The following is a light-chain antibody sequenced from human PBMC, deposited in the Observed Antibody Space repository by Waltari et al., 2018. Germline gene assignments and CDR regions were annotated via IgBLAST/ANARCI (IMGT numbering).Light chain of an antibody. CDR2: AAS. V-gene: IGKV1-9*01. CDR3: QQLNSYPRVT. Sequence: IQLTQSPSSLSASVGDRVTITCRASQGISSYLAWYQQKPGKAPKLLIYAASTLQSGVPSRFSDSGSGTDFTLTISSLQPEDFATYYCQQLNSYPRVTFGGGTKVEIK. CDR1: QGISSY. J-gene: IGKJ4*01.